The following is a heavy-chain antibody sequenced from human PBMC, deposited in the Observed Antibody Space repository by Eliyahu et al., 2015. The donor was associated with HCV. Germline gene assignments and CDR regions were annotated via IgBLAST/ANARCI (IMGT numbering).Heavy chain of an antibody. CDR1: GFXFXDYG. CDR3: ARLEPHTPRFCSGTSCLDAFDI. CDR2: INWNGGST. D-gene: IGHD2-2*01. Sequence: EVQLVESGGGVVRPGGSLRLSCAASGFXFXDYGXSWVRQAPGKGLXWVSGINWNGGSTGYADSVKGRFTISRDNAKNSLYLQMNSLRAEDTALYYCARLEPHTPRFCSGTSCLDAFDIWGPGTMVTVSS. V-gene: IGHV3-20*04. J-gene: IGHJ3*02.